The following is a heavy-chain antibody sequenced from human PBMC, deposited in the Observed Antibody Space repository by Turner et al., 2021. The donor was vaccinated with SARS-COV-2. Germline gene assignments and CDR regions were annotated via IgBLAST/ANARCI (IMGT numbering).Heavy chain of an antibody. CDR3: AKLFVYGASFDY. CDR1: GFTFSSYA. Sequence: EVQLLESGGGLVQSGGSLRLSCAASGFTFSSYAMSWVRQAPGKGLEWVSTISGSGGSTYYADSVKGRFTISRDNSKNTLYLQMNSLRAEDTAVYYCAKLFVYGASFDYWGQGTLVTVSS. J-gene: IGHJ4*02. CDR2: ISGSGGST. D-gene: IGHD3-10*02. V-gene: IGHV3-23*01.